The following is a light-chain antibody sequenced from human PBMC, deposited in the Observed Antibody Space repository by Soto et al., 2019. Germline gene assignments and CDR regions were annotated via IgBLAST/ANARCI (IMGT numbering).Light chain of an antibody. Sequence: QSVLTQPPSASGSPGQSVTISCTGTSSDVGGYKYVSWYQQHPGKAPKLMIYEVSERPSGVPDRFSGSKSGDTASLTVSGLQAEDEADYYCSSYAGTDSVEFGGGTQLTVL. CDR2: EVS. CDR1: SSDVGGYKY. V-gene: IGLV2-8*01. J-gene: IGLJ2*01. CDR3: SSYAGTDSVE.